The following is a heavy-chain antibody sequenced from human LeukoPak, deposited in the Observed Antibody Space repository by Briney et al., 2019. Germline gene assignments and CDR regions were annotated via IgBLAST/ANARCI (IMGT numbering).Heavy chain of an antibody. CDR3: ARRVASRPVYCFDY. V-gene: IGHV4-61*01. CDR2: VYYSGST. CDR1: GGSISSSTYY. Sequence: KSSETLSLTCTVSGGSISSSTYYWSWIRQPPGKGLEWIGYVYYSGSTKYNPSLTSRVTISIDTSKNQFSLKLSSVTAADTAVYYCARRVASRPVYCFDYWGQGKLVTVSS. J-gene: IGHJ4*02. D-gene: IGHD2-15*01.